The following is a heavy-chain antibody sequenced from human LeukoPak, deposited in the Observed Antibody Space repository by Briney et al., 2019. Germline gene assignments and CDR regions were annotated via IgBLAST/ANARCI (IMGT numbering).Heavy chain of an antibody. Sequence: GGSLRLSCAASGFTFSSYGMHWVRQAPGKGLEWVAVISYDGSNKYYADSVKGRFTISRDNSKNTLYLQMNSLRAEDTAVYYCAIGGLYCSGGSCYPNDYWGQGTLVTVSS. CDR1: GFTFSSYG. D-gene: IGHD2-15*01. CDR2: ISYDGSNK. J-gene: IGHJ4*02. CDR3: AIGGLYCSGGSCYPNDY. V-gene: IGHV3-30*03.